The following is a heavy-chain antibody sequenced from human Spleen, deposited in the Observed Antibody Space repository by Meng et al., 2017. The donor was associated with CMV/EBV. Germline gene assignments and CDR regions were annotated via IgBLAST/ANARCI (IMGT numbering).Heavy chain of an antibody. J-gene: IGHJ4*02. V-gene: IGHV3-9*03. CDR3: ARDAPWVGATYFDY. CDR2: ISWNITTI. CDR1: GFTFEDYA. Sequence: SLKISCAASGFTFEDYAIHWVRQPPGKGLEWVSGISWNITTIDYADSVKGRFTISRDNAKNSLYLQMISLRAEDMAVYYCARDAPWVGATYFDYWGQGTLVTVSS. D-gene: IGHD1-26*01.